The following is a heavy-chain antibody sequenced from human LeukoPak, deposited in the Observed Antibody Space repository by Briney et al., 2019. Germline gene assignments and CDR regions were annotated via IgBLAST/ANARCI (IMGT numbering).Heavy chain of an antibody. CDR1: GFTFSSYA. Sequence: GGSLRLSCAASGFTFSSYAMSWVRQAPGKGLEWVSAISGSGGSTYYADSVKGRFTISRDNSKNTLYLQMNSLRAEDTAVYYCAKDHSSSWYFYWFDPGAREPWSPSPQ. J-gene: IGHJ5*02. CDR3: AKDHSSSWYFYWFDP. D-gene: IGHD6-13*01. CDR2: ISGSGGST. V-gene: IGHV3-23*01.